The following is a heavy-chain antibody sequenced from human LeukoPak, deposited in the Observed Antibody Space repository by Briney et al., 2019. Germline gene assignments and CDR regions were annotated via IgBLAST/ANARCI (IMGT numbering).Heavy chain of an antibody. CDR2: IYYSGST. V-gene: IGHV4-30-2*01. CDR3: ARDCSGGSCYSGEGYYYYYGMDV. D-gene: IGHD2-15*01. CDR1: GGSISSGGYS. J-gene: IGHJ6*02. Sequence: SQTLSLTCAVSGGSISSGGYSWSWIRQPPGKGLEWIGYIYYSGSTNYNPSLKSRVTMSVDTSKNQFSLKLSSVTAADTAVYYCARDCSGGSCYSGEGYYYYYGMDVWGQGTTVTVSS.